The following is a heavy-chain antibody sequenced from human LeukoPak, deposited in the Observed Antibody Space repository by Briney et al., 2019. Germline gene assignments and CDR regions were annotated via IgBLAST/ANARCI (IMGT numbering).Heavy chain of an antibody. J-gene: IGHJ4*02. D-gene: IGHD3-16*01. CDR1: GFTFSSYS. CDR2: ISSSSSYI. V-gene: IGHV3-21*01. CDR3: AREPTLTFGGVNGWP. Sequence: PGGSLRLSCAASGFTFSSYSMNWVRQAPGKGLEWVSSISSSSSYIYYADSVKGRFTISRDNAKNSLYLQMNSLRAEDTAVYYCAREPTLTFGGVNGWPGGQGTLVTVSS.